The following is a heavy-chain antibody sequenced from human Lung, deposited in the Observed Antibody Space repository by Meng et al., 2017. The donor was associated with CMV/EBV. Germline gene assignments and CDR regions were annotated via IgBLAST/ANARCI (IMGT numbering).Heavy chain of an antibody. D-gene: IGHD4-17*01. V-gene: IGHV3-7*01. CDR2: IKQDGSEK. CDR3: ARNPVTNRRGSHFDC. J-gene: IGHJ4*02. CDR1: GSILSSYW. Sequence: GASLKISCAASGSILSSYWMSWVRQAPGKGLEWVANIKQDGSEKYYVDSVRGRFTISRDNAKSSLYLQMNGLRAEDTAGYYCARNPVTNRRGSHFDCWGQGTLVTVSS.